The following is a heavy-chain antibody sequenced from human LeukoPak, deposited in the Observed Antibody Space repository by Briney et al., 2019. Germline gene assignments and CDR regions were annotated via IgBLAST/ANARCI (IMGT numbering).Heavy chain of an antibody. CDR1: GFTFSRYS. J-gene: IGHJ4*02. Sequence: GGSLRLSCAASGFTFSRYSMNWARQAPGKGLEWISYISSSSRTIHYADSVKGRFTISRDNAKSSLYLQMNSLRAEDTAVYYCAKLSGRGEIRDFDYWGQGTLVTVSS. CDR3: AKLSGRGEIRDFDY. V-gene: IGHV3-48*04. D-gene: IGHD1-26*01. CDR2: ISSSSRTI.